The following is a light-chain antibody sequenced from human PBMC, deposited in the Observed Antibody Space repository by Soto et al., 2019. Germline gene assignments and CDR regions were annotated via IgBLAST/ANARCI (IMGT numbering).Light chain of an antibody. CDR3: QSYDSSLSGYV. J-gene: IGLJ1*01. V-gene: IGLV1-40*01. Sequence: SVLPQPASVSVSPGQSITISCTGTSSDVGGYNYVSWYQQQPGTAPKLLIYDNNNRPSGVPDRFSGSKSGTSAPLAITGLQAEDEADYYCQSYDSSLSGYVFGTGTKVTVL. CDR2: DNN. CDR1: SSDVGGYNY.